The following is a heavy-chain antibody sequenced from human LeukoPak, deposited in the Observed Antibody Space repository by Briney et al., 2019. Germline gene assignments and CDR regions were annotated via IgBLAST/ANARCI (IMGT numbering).Heavy chain of an antibody. D-gene: IGHD6-13*01. CDR3: ARDLFLGSSWQHERGY. CDR2: ISSSSSTI. V-gene: IGHV3-48*04. CDR1: GFTFSSYS. Sequence: PGGSLRLSCAASGFTFSSYSMNWVRQASGKGLEWVSYISSSSSTIYYADSVKGRFTISRDNAKNSLYLQMNSLRAEDTAVYYCARDLFLGSSWQHERGYWGQGTLVTVSS. J-gene: IGHJ4*02.